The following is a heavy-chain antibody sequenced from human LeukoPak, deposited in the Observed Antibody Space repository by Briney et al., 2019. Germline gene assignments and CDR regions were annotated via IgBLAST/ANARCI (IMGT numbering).Heavy chain of an antibody. CDR1: GGSFSGYY. CDR3: AKGELGATYGGNGFGY. D-gene: IGHD4-23*01. J-gene: IGHJ4*02. CDR2: IYHSGST. V-gene: IGHV4-34*01. Sequence: MASETLSLTCAVYGGSFSGYYWSWIRQPPGKGLEWIGSIYHSGSTYYNPSLKSRVTISVDTSKNQFSLKLSSVTAADTAVYYCAKGELGATYGGNGFGYWGQGTLVTVSS.